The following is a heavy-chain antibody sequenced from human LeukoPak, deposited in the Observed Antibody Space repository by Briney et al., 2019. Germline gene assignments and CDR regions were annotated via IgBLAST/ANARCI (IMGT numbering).Heavy chain of an antibody. CDR3: ARDHHYYDSSGYYFDY. V-gene: IGHV3-21*01. J-gene: IGHJ4*02. CDR1: GFTFSSYS. D-gene: IGHD3-22*01. CDR2: ISSSSSYI. Sequence: GGSLRLSCAASGFTFSSYSMNWVRQAPGKGLEWVSSISSSSSYIYYADSVKGRFTISRDNSKNTLYLQMNSLTAEDTAVYYCARDHHYYDSSGYYFDYWGQGTLVTVSS.